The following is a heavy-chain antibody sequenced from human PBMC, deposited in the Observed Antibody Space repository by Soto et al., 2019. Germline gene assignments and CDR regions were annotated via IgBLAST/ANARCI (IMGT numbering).Heavy chain of an antibody. V-gene: IGHV1-69*01. Sequence: QVQLVQSGAEVKKPGSSVKVSCKASGGTFSSYAISWVRQAPGQGLEWMGGIIPIFGTANYAQKFQGRVTITADEYPRTACMAVSCLRSKDGAVYYLARAQLRVVVAAIRSYSQHWGQGNVVTVSS. CDR1: GGTFSSYA. D-gene: IGHD2-21*02. CDR2: IIPIFGTA. J-gene: IGHJ1*01. CDR3: ARAQLRVVVAAIRSYSQH.